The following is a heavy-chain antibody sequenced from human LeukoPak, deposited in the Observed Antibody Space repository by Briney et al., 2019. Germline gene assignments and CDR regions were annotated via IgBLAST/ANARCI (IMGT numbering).Heavy chain of an antibody. CDR2: ISGSGGST. D-gene: IGHD1-1*01. J-gene: IGHJ4*02. CDR3: ARATGDRDWNEYLDY. V-gene: IGHV3-23*01. CDR1: GFTFSSYA. Sequence: GGSLRLSCAASGFTFSSYAMSWVRQAPGKGLEWVSAISGSGGSTYYADSVKGRFTISRDNSKNTLYLQMNSLRAEDTAVFYCARATGDRDWNEYLDYWGQGTLVIVSS.